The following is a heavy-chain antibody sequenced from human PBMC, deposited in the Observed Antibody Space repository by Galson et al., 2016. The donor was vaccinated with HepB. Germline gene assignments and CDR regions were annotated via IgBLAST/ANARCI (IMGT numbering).Heavy chain of an antibody. CDR1: SFIFRRSA. V-gene: IGHV3-30-3*01. Sequence: SLGLSGAEESFIFRRSALRCVRQAPGTRLEWLAVISNDGSTNYFADSVKGRFTISRDNSKNTLYLQMNILRAENTAVYYCARFIASPWNDYYYYSMDVWGKGTTVTVSS. J-gene: IGHJ6*04. CDR2: ISNDGSTN. CDR3: ARFIASPWNDYYYYSMDV. D-gene: IGHD1-1*01.